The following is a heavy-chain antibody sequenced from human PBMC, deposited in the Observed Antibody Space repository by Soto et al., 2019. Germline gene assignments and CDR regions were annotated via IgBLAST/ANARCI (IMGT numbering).Heavy chain of an antibody. D-gene: IGHD3-10*01. CDR3: ARDGGGFGELLLNSYDAFDL. CDR1: GFSFSTYA. CDR2: ISYDGSNA. Sequence: GGSLRLSCTASGFSFSTYAMYWVRQAPGKGLEWVAIISYDGSNAQYADSVKGRFTVARDNSKNTLYLQMHSLTAEDTAVYYCARDGGGFGELLLNSYDAFDLWGQGKLVTVSS. V-gene: IGHV3-30*04. J-gene: IGHJ3*01.